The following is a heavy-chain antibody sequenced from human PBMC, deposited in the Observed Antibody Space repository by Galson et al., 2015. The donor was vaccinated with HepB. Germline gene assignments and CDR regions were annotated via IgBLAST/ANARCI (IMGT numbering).Heavy chain of an antibody. Sequence: ETLSLTCTVSGGSISSSSYYWGWIRQPPGKGLEWIGSIYYSGSTYHNPSLKSRITISLDTSKNQFSLKLSSVTAPDTAVYYCARHPVSNWWGDYFDYWGQGTLVTVSS. V-gene: IGHV4-39*01. CDR3: ARHPVSNWWGDYFDY. J-gene: IGHJ4*02. D-gene: IGHD6-13*01. CDR2: IYYSGST. CDR1: GGSISSSSYY.